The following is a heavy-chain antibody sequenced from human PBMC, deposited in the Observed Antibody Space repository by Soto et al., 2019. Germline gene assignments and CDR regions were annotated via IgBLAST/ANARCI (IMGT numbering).Heavy chain of an antibody. V-gene: IGHV3-21*01. J-gene: IGHJ6*02. CDR3: AWYESSNIHEMDF. CDR1: GFTFSSYS. D-gene: IGHD6-13*01. CDR2: ISSSSFSI. Sequence: PGGSLRLSCAASGFTFSSYSMNWFRQAPGKGLEWFSSISSSSFSINYEASVKGRFSISRDNAQNSLHLQMNTSRAEDTAVYYCAWYESSNIHEMDFWGQGIMVTVSS.